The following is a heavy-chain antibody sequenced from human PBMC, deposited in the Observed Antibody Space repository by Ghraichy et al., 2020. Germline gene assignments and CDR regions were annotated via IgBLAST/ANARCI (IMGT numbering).Heavy chain of an antibody. Sequence: SETLSLTCTVSGGSISSGGYYWSWIRQHPGKGLEWIGYIYYSGSTYYNPSLKSRVTISVDTSKNQFSLKLSSVTAADTAVYYCARGGGAAAMFDYWGQGTLVTVAS. J-gene: IGHJ4*02. CDR2: IYYSGST. V-gene: IGHV4-31*03. CDR1: GGSISSGGYY. D-gene: IGHD6-13*01. CDR3: ARGGGAAAMFDY.